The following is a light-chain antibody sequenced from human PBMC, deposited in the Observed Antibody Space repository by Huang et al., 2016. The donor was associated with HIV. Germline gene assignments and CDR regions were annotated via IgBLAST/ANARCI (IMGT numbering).Light chain of an antibody. J-gene: IGKJ4*01. CDR1: QTISTF. Sequence: DIQMTQSPSSLSAFVGDRIIITCRASQTISTFLDWYQQQPGNAPKLLIYAASNFQSGVSSRFSGTGSGTHFTLTVTGLQPDDFATYFCQQYYSVPRTFGGGTRVE. V-gene: IGKV1-39*01. CDR3: QQYYSVPRT. CDR2: AAS.